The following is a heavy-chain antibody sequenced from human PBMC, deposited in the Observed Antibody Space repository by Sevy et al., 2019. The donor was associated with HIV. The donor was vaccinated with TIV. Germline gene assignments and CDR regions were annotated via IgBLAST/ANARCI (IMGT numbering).Heavy chain of an antibody. CDR3: ARVGFNWNDVDY. D-gene: IGHD1-20*01. V-gene: IGHV4-59*01. J-gene: IGHJ4*02. CDR2: IYYSGST. Sequence: SETLSLTCTVSGGYMNIYYWSWIRQPPGKGLEWIGYIYYSGSTNYNPSLKSRVTISVDTSKNQFSLKLRSVTAADTAVYYCARVGFNWNDVDYWGQGPLVTVSS. CDR1: GGYMNIYY.